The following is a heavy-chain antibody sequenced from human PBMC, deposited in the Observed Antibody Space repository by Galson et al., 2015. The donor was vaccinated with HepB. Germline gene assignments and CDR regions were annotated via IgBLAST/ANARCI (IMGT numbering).Heavy chain of an antibody. CDR1: GYTFTSYY. CDR3: AREIATYYYDSSGYYYGGQPYYFDY. Sequence: SVKVSCKASGYTFTSYYMHWVRQAPGQGLEWMGIINPSGGSTSYAQKFQGRVTMTRDTSTSTVYMELSSLRSEDTAVYYCAREIATYYYDSSGYYYGGQPYYFDYWGQGTLVTVSS. D-gene: IGHD3-22*01. CDR2: INPSGGST. V-gene: IGHV1-46*01. J-gene: IGHJ4*02.